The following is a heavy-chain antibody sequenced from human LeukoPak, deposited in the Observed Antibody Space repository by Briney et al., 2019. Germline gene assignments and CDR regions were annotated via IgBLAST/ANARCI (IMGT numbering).Heavy chain of an antibody. CDR2: INHSGST. Sequence: SETLSLTCAVYGGSFSGYYWSWIRQPPGKGLEWIGEINHSGSTNYNPSLKSRVTISIDTSKHQFSLKLNSVTAADTAFYYCARHVATAAAVSFDYWGQGTLVTVSS. V-gene: IGHV4-34*01. J-gene: IGHJ4*02. D-gene: IGHD6-13*01. CDR3: ARHVATAAAVSFDY. CDR1: GGSFSGYY.